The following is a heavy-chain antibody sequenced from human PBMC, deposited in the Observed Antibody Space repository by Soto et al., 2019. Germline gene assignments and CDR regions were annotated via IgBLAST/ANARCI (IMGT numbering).Heavy chain of an antibody. Sequence: SQTLSLTCAISGDSVSSNSATWNWIRQSPSRGLEWLGRTYYRSQWYNDYAVSVKSRITINPDTSKNQFSLQLNSVTPEDTAVYYCARVWAVAGHFDYWGQGTLVTVSS. CDR3: ARVWAVAGHFDY. V-gene: IGHV6-1*01. CDR1: GDSVSSNSAT. CDR2: TYYRSQWYN. D-gene: IGHD6-19*01. J-gene: IGHJ4*02.